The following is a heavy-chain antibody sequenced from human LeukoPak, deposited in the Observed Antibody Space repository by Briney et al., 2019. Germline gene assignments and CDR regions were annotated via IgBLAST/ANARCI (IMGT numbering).Heavy chain of an antibody. Sequence: APVKVSCKASGYTFTSYAINWVRQAPGQGLEFMGWINTYTGNPTYAQAFTGRFVFSVDTSVSTAYLQISRLKTEDTAVYYCASMGANGFDMWGQGTTVTVSS. CDR1: GYTFTSYA. D-gene: IGHD3-16*01. CDR2: INTYTGNP. J-gene: IGHJ3*02. V-gene: IGHV7-4-1*02. CDR3: ASMGANGFDM.